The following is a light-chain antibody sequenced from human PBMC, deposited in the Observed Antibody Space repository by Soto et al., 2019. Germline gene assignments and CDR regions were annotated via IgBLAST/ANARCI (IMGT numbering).Light chain of an antibody. CDR2: DAS. J-gene: IGKJ2*01. CDR3: QQYNSYSPYT. V-gene: IGKV1-5*01. CDR1: QSISSW. Sequence: DIQMTQSPSTLSASVGDRVTITCRASQSISSWLAWYQQKPGEAPKLLIYDASSLESGVPSRFSGSGSGTEFTLTISSLQPDDFATYYCQQYNSYSPYTFGQGTKVDNK.